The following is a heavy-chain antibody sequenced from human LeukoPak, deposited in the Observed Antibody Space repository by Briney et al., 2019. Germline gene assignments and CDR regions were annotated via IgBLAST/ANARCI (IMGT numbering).Heavy chain of an antibody. CDR1: GGSFSGYY. CDR2: INHSGST. J-gene: IGHJ4*02. D-gene: IGHD5-24*01. Sequence: PSETLSLTCAVYGGSFSGYYWSWIRQPPGKGLEWIGEINHSGSTNYNPSLKSRVTISVDTSKNQFSLKLSSVTAADTAVYYCARRGDGYNYRWAANRPFDYWGQGTLVTVSS. V-gene: IGHV4-34*01. CDR3: ARRGDGYNYRWAANRPFDY.